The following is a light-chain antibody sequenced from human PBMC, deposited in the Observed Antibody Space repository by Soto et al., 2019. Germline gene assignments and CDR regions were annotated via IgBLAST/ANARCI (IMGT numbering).Light chain of an antibody. Sequence: EIVLTQSPGTLSLSPGERATLSCRASQSIGSTYLAWYQHKPGQAPRLLIYGASTRATGIPDRFSGSGSGTDFTLTNSRLEPEDFAVYYCQHYGSSPRTFGQGTKVEIK. CDR1: QSIGSTY. CDR2: GAS. CDR3: QHYGSSPRT. J-gene: IGKJ1*01. V-gene: IGKV3-20*01.